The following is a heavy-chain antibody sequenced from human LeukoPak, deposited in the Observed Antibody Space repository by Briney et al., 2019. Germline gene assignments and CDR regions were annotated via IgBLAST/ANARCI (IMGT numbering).Heavy chain of an antibody. V-gene: IGHV1-69*13. J-gene: IGHJ6*03. Sequence: SVKVSCKASGYTFTNYAIHWVRQAPGQRLEWMGGIIPIFGTANYAQKFQGRVTITADESTSTAYMELSSLRSEDTAVYYCARENYYCYYMDVWGKGTTVTISS. CDR1: GYTFTNYA. CDR3: ARENYYCYYMDV. CDR2: IIPIFGTA.